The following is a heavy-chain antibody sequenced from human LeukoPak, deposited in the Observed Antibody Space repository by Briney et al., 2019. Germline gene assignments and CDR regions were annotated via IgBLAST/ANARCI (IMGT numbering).Heavy chain of an antibody. V-gene: IGHV4-59*12. CDR3: ARGLGGPSPIVVVVAATLDAFDI. D-gene: IGHD2-15*01. J-gene: IGHJ3*02. CDR2: IYYSGST. CDR1: GGSISSYY. Sequence: SETLSLTCTVSGGSISSYYWSWIRQPPGKGLEWIGYIYYSGSTNYNPSLKSRVTISVDTSKNQFSLKLSSVTAADTAVYHCARGLGGPSPIVVVVAATLDAFDIWGQGTMVTVSS.